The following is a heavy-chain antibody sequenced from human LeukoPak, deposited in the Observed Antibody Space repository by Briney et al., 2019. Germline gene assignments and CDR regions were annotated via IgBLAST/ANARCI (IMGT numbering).Heavy chain of an antibody. CDR1: GGSISSSSYY. V-gene: IGHV4-39*01. CDR3: ASMCSEKWCLFDY. J-gene: IGHJ4*02. Sequence: SETLSLTCTVSGGSISSSSYYWGWIRQPPEKGLEWIGSIYYSGSTYYNPSLKSRVTISVDTSKNQFSLKLSSVTAADTAVYYCASMCSEKWCLFDYWGQGTLVTVSS. D-gene: IGHD2-15*01. CDR2: IYYSGST.